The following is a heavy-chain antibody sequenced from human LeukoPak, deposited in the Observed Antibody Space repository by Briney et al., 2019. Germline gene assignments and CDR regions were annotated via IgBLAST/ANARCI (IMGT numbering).Heavy chain of an antibody. V-gene: IGHV3-30*02. CDR2: IRYDGSNK. J-gene: IGHJ4*02. D-gene: IGHD3-10*01. CDR1: GFTFSSYG. CDR3: AKDSESYGSGSYFIYYFDY. Sequence: PGGSLRLSCAASGFTFSSYGMHWVRQAPGKGLEWVAFIRYDGSNKYYADSVKGRFTISRDNSKNTLCLQMNSLRAEDTAVYYCAKDSESYGSGSYFIYYFDYWGQGTLVTVSS.